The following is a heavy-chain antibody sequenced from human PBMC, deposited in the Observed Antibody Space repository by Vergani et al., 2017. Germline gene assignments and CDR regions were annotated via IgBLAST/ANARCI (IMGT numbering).Heavy chain of an antibody. Sequence: EVQLLESGGGLVQPGGSLRLSCAASGFTFSSYAMSWVRQAPGKGLEWVSAISGSGGSTYYADSVKGRFTISRDNSKNTLYLQMNSLRAEDTAVYYCARAGGNYDSSGWPFDYWGQGTLVTVSS. CDR2: ISGSGGST. CDR3: ARAGGNYDSSGWPFDY. J-gene: IGHJ4*02. D-gene: IGHD3-22*01. V-gene: IGHV3-23*01. CDR1: GFTFSSYA.